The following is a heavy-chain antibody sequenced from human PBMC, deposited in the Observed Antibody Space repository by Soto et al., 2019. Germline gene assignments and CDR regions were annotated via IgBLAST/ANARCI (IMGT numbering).Heavy chain of an antibody. CDR1: GGTFSSYA. CDR3: ARDPGVQLWSNYYYYGMDV. Sequence: VASVKVSCKASGGTFSSYAISWVRQAPGQGLEWMGGIIPIFGTANYAQKFQGRVTITADESTSTAYMELSSVTAADTAVYYCARDPGVQLWSNYYYYGMDVWGQGTTVTVSS. J-gene: IGHJ6*02. V-gene: IGHV1-69*13. D-gene: IGHD5-18*01. CDR2: IIPIFGTA.